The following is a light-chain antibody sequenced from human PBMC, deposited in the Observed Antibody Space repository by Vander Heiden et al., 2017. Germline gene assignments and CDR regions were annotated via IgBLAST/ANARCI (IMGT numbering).Light chain of an antibody. CDR1: QSVLYSSNNKNY. V-gene: IGKV4-1*01. CDR2: WAS. J-gene: IGKJ1*01. CDR3: QQYDSTPPGT. Sequence: DIVMTQSPDSLAVSLGERATINCKSSQSVLYSSNNKNYLAWYQQKPGQPPKLLIYWASTRESGVPDRFSGSGYGTDFTLTISSRQAEDVAVYYCQQYDSTPPGTFGQGTKVEIK.